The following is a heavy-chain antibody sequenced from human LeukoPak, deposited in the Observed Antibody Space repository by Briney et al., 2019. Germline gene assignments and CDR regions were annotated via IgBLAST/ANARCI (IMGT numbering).Heavy chain of an antibody. Sequence: GGSLRLSCAASGFTFSSYGIHWVRQAPGKGLEWVALISYDGSDKFFADSVRGRFTISRDNSKNTLYLQMNSLRVEATAVYYCAKDLATKYSLDYWGQGILVTVSS. CDR1: GFTFSSYG. CDR3: AKDLATKYSLDY. CDR2: ISYDGSDK. D-gene: IGHD5-12*01. J-gene: IGHJ4*02. V-gene: IGHV3-30*18.